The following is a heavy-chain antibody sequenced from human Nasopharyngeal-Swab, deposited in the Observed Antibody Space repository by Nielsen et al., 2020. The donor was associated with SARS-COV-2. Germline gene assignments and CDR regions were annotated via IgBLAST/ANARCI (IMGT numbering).Heavy chain of an antibody. V-gene: IGHV3-21*01. CDR3: ARDGLDYDFWSAYFMDV. D-gene: IGHD3-3*01. CDR1: GFTFNNYN. J-gene: IGHJ6*02. Sequence: GESLKISCAASGFTFNNYNFNWVRQAPGKGLEWVSTISSSSSYIYYADSVKGRFTISRDNAKNSLPLQMSSLRAEDTAVYYCARDGLDYDFWSAYFMDVWGQGTTVTVSS. CDR2: ISSSSSYI.